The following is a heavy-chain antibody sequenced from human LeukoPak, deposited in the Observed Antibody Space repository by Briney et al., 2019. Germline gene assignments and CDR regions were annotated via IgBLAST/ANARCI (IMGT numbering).Heavy chain of an antibody. CDR2: INHSGST. CDR3: ARKEMEDNGSGSTYDY. CDR1: GGSFSGYY. V-gene: IGHV4-34*01. Sequence: PSETLSLTCAVYGGSFSGYYWSWIRQPPGKGLEWIGEINHSGSTNYNPSLKSRVTISVDTSKNHFSLKLSSVTAADTAVYFCARKEMEDNGSGSTYDYWGQGTLVTVSS. J-gene: IGHJ4*02. D-gene: IGHD3-10*01.